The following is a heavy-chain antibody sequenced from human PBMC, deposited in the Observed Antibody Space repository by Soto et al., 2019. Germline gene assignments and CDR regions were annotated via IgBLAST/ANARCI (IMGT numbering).Heavy chain of an antibody. D-gene: IGHD6-19*01. V-gene: IGHV1-18*01. CDR2: ISAYNGNT. Sequence: QVQLVQSGAEVKKPGASVKVSCKASGYTFTSYGISWVRQAPGQGLEWMGWISAYNGNTNYAQKLQGRVTMTTDTSTSTADMELRSLRSDDTAVYYCARHPNDSSGWWGYYYYGMDVWGQGTTVTGSS. CDR1: GYTFTSYG. J-gene: IGHJ6*02. CDR3: ARHPNDSSGWWGYYYYGMDV.